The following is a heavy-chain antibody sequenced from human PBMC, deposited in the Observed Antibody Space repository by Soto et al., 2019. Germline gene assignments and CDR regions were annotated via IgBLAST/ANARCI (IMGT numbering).Heavy chain of an antibody. CDR1: GFSFSSYD. D-gene: IGHD3-10*01. J-gene: IGHJ6*04. Sequence: EVQLVESGGGLVQPGGSLRLSCAASGFSFSSYDMHWVRQPTGKGLEWVSVIGAAGDTYYPGSVKGRFTISRENAKNAFYLQMNSLRAGDTAVYYCARGRGTMATHNVDVWGKGTTVIVSS. CDR3: ARGRGTMATHNVDV. CDR2: IGAAGDT. V-gene: IGHV3-13*01.